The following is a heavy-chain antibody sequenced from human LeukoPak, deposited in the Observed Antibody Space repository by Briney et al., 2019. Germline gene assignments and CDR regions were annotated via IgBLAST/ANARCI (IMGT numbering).Heavy chain of an antibody. D-gene: IGHD5-18*01. J-gene: IGHJ6*02. V-gene: IGHV1-46*01. Sequence: ASVKVSCTASGYTFTSYYMHWVRQAPGQGLEWMGIINPSGGSTSYAQKFQGRVTMTRDTSTSTVYMELSSLRSEDTAVYYCARDRPPSGQLWGFLDYYYYYGMDVWGQGTTVTVSS. CDR2: INPSGGST. CDR1: GYTFTSYY. CDR3: ARDRPPSGQLWGFLDYYYYYGMDV.